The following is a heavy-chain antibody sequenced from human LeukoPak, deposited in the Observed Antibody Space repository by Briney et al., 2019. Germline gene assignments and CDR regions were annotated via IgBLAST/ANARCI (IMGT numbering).Heavy chain of an antibody. J-gene: IGHJ6*02. V-gene: IGHV1-18*01. CDR3: ASNTIFGHYGMDV. CDR2: ISAYNGNT. CDR1: GYTFTSYG. Sequence: GASVKVSCKASGYTFTSYGISWVRQAPGQGLEWMGWISAYNGNTNYSQKFRGRVTITRDTSASTAYMELSSLRSEGTAVYYCASNTIFGHYGMDVWGQGTTVTVSS. D-gene: IGHD3-3*01.